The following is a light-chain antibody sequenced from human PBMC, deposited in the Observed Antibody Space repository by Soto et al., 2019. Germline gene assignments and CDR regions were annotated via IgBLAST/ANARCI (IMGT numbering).Light chain of an antibody. CDR3: QQYGSSPAT. Sequence: EIVLTQSPGTRSLSPGERATLSCMSSQSVSSSYLAWYQQKPGQAPRLLIYGASSRATGIPDRFSGSGSGTDFTLTISRLEPEDFAVYYCQQYGSSPATFGQGTKVDI. J-gene: IGKJ1*01. CDR1: QSVSSSY. V-gene: IGKV3-20*01. CDR2: GAS.